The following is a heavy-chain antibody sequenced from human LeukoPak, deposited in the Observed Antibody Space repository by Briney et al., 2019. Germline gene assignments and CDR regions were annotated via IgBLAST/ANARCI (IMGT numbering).Heavy chain of an antibody. CDR1: GYTFTGYY. CDR3: ARDYDILTGYPHY. CDR2: INPNSGGT. J-gene: IGHJ4*02. Sequence: ASVKVSCKASGYTFTGYYMHWVRQAPGQGLEWMGWINPNSGGTNYAQKFQSRVTMTRDTSISTAYMELSRLRSDDTAVYYCARDYDILTGYPHYWGQGTLVTVSS. D-gene: IGHD3-9*01. V-gene: IGHV1-2*02.